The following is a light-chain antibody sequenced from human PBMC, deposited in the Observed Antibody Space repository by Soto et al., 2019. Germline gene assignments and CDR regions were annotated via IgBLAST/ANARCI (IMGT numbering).Light chain of an antibody. J-gene: IGKJ4*01. CDR3: QQFGSYPLT. V-gene: IGKV3-20*01. CDR1: QSVSSSY. Sequence: EIVLTQSPGTLSLSPGERATLSCRASQSVSSSYLAWYQQKPGQAPRLLIYGAFNRATGIPDRFSGGGSGTDFTLTISRLEPEDFAVYYCQQFGSYPLTFGGGTKVDIK. CDR2: GAF.